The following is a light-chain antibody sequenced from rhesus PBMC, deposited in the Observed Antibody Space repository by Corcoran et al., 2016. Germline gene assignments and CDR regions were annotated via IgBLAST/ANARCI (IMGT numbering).Light chain of an antibody. J-gene: IGKJ4*01. Sequence: DIVMTQSPDSLVVSLGERVTINCKSSQSLLYSSNNKNYLAWYQQKPGQAPKLFVYWASTRESGVPNRFRGSWAGTVFTLPLSGLQAEDVAVYYCQQYYSSPLTFGGGTKVEIK. V-gene: IGKV4-1*01. CDR2: WAS. CDR1: QSLLYSSNNKNY. CDR3: QQYYSSPLT.